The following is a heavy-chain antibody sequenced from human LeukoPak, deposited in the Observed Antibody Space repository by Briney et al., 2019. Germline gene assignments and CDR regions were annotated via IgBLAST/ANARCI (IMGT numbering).Heavy chain of an antibody. CDR3: ARDRGTYSSSWSPLDY. J-gene: IGHJ4*02. V-gene: IGHV3-23*01. CDR2: ISGSGGST. D-gene: IGHD6-13*01. CDR1: GFTFSSYA. Sequence: PGGSLRLSCAASGFTFSSYAMSWVRQAPGKGLEWVSAISGSGGSTYYADSVKGRFTISRDNSKNTLYLQMNSLRGEDTAVYYCARDRGTYSSSWSPLDYWGQGTLVTVSS.